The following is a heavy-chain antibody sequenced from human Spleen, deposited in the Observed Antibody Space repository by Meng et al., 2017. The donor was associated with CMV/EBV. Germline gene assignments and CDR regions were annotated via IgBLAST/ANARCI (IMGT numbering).Heavy chain of an antibody. CDR2: IAYDGFTK. CDR1: GLSFNSYT. J-gene: IGHJ4*02. CDR3: ARAQVYYFDS. Sequence: GESLKISYAASGLSFNSYTMHWVRQAPGKGLDWVAVIAYDGFTKYFADSVKGRFTISRDNAENSLYLQMSSLRAEDTAVYYCARAQVYYFDSWGQGTLVTVSS. V-gene: IGHV3-30-3*01. D-gene: IGHD2-8*01.